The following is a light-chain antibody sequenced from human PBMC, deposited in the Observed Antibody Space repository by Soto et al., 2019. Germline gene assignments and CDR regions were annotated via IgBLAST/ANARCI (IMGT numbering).Light chain of an antibody. CDR1: QSVGSY. CDR2: GAS. CDR3: QHRSNG. Sequence: ETVLTQSPDTLSLSPGERVTLSCRASQSVGSYLVWYQQKPGQAPRLLIYGASNRATGIPAMFSGSGSGTDFTLTISSLEPEDFAVYYCQHRSNGFGQGTKLEIK. J-gene: IGKJ2*01. V-gene: IGKV3-11*01.